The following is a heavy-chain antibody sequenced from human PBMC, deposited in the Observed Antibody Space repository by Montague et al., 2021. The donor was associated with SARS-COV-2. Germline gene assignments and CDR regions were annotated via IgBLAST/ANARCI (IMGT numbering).Heavy chain of an antibody. Sequence: CAISGDSVSSNIATWNWIRQSPSRGLEWLGRTYYRSKWYNDYAVSVKSRVIINPDTSNNRISLQLNSVTPEDTAVYYCARAYRGGDCYFYWYFDLWGRGTLVTVS. CDR1: GDSVSSNIAT. J-gene: IGHJ2*01. D-gene: IGHD2-21*02. V-gene: IGHV6-1*01. CDR2: TYYRSKWYN. CDR3: ARAYRGGDCYFYWYFDL.